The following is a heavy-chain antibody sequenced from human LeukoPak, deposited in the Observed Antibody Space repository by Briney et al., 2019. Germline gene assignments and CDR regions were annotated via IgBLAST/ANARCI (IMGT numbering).Heavy chain of an antibody. Sequence: GGSLRLSCAASGFTFSSYAMHWVRQAPGKGLEWVAVISYDGSNKYYADSVKGRFTISRDNSKNTLYLQMNSLRAEDTAVYYCARSRSSWHGTALYYFDYSGQGTLVTVSS. CDR1: GFTFSSYA. CDR2: ISYDGSNK. J-gene: IGHJ4*02. D-gene: IGHD6-13*01. V-gene: IGHV3-30-3*01. CDR3: ARSRSSWHGTALYYFDY.